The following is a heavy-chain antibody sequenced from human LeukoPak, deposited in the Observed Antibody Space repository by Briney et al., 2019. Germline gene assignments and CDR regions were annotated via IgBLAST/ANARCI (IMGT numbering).Heavy chain of an antibody. D-gene: IGHD3-22*01. V-gene: IGHV3-33*06. Sequence: GRSLRLSCAASGFTFSNYGMHWVRQAPGKGLEWVAVIWYDGSNKYYADSVKGRFTISRDNSKNTLYLHMNSLRAEDTAVYYCAKDSDYVSSGYADYWGQGTLVTVSS. CDR2: IWYDGSNK. CDR1: GFTFSNYG. CDR3: AKDSDYVSSGYADY. J-gene: IGHJ4*02.